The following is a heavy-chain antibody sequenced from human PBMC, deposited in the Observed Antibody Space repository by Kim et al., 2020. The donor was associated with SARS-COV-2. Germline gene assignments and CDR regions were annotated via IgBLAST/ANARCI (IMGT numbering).Heavy chain of an antibody. D-gene: IGHD6-6*01. V-gene: IGHV3-66*01. CDR2: ST. CDR3: ARDSKYSRTY. Sequence: STYYADSVKGRFTISRDNSKNTLYLQMNSLRAEDTAVYYCARDSKYSRTYWGQGTLVTVSS. J-gene: IGHJ4*02.